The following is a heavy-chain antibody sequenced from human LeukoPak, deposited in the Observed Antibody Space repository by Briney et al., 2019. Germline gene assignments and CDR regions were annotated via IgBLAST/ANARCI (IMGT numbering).Heavy chain of an antibody. CDR3: ARQRDYHFDY. Sequence: GESLKISFKGSGYRFSSYWIGWVRPMPGKGLEWMGILYPGDSDTRYSPSFQGQVTISADKAISTAYLQWSSLKASDTAMYYCARQRDYHFDYWGQGTLVTVSS. J-gene: IGHJ4*02. V-gene: IGHV5-51*01. CDR1: GYRFSSYW. CDR2: LYPGDSDT. D-gene: IGHD3-16*01.